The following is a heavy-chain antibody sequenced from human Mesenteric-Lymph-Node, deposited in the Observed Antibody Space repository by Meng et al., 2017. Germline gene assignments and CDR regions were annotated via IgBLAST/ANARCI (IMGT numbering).Heavy chain of an antibody. CDR3: ARDSGYAGIDI. CDR1: GGSISSGDYY. Sequence: QVQLQESGPGLVKPSETLSLTCTVSGGSISSGDYYWSWIRQPPGKALEWIGYIYYSGSTYFNPSLKSRVTISVDTSKNQFSLKLSSVTAADTAVYYCARDSGYAGIDIWGQGTMVTVSS. D-gene: IGHD5-12*01. V-gene: IGHV4-30-4*01. CDR2: IYYSGST. J-gene: IGHJ3*02.